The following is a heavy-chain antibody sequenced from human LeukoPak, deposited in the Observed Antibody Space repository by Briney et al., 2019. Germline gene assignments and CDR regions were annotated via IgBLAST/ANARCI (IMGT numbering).Heavy chain of an antibody. CDR2: ITASGTAM. D-gene: IGHD1-26*01. Sequence: LSLTCAVYGGSFSGYYWSWIRQPPGKGLEWVSHITASGTAMFYAGSVKGRFTISRDNAKNSLYLQMNSLRDEDTAVYYCASSGSYRFDYWGQGTLVTVSS. CDR1: GGSFSGYY. CDR3: ASSGSYRFDY. J-gene: IGHJ4*02. V-gene: IGHV3-11*04.